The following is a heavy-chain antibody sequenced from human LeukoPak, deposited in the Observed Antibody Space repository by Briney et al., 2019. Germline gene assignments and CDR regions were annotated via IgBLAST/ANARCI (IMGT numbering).Heavy chain of an antibody. V-gene: IGHV3-74*01. CDR2: INPGGSSI. D-gene: IGHD1-14*01. CDR1: GFTFSSYW. Sequence: LPGRSLRLSCAASGFTFSSYWMHWARQVPGKGLVWVARINPGGSSITYADSVKGRFTISRDNAKNTLYLQMDSLRAEDTGVYYCARSNQADDYWGQGTLVTVSS. CDR3: ARSNQADDY. J-gene: IGHJ4*02.